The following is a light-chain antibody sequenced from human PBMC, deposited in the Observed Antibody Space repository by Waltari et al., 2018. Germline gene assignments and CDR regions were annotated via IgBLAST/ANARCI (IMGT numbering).Light chain of an antibody. Sequence: EIVLTQSPGTLSLSPGERATLSCRASQSVSRSLAWYQQKHGQAHRLLIYDASTRATGIPDRFSGSGSGTDFSLTISRLEPEDFAVYYCQKYVSLPATFGQGTKVEIK. J-gene: IGKJ1*01. CDR2: DAS. CDR1: QSVSRS. V-gene: IGKV3-20*01. CDR3: QKYVSLPAT.